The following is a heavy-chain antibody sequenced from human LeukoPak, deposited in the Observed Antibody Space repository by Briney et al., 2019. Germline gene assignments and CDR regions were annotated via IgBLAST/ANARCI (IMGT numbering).Heavy chain of an antibody. Sequence: GGSLRLSCTASGFTFSSYDMHWVRHDKGKGLEWVSAISTAGDPYYLGSVKGRFTNSRENAKNSFYLQMNSLRAGDTAVYYCAGQARPGAAEGAFDIWGQGTMVTVSS. CDR2: ISTAGDP. J-gene: IGHJ3*02. CDR1: GFTFSSYD. D-gene: IGHD2-2*01. CDR3: AGQARPGAAEGAFDI. V-gene: IGHV3-13*05.